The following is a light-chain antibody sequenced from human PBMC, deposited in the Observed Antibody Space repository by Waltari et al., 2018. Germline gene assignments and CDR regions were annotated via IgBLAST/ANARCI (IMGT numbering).Light chain of an antibody. J-gene: IGKJ1*01. CDR3: QQYYSNPRT. V-gene: IGKV4-1*01. CDR1: QSVLYSSNNTNY. Sequence: DIVMTQSPDSLAVSLGERATINCKSSQSVLYSSNNTNYLAWYQQKPGQPPKLLIYWASTLQTGVPDRFSGSGSGTDFTLTISSLQAEDFAVYYCQQYYSNPRTFGEGTKVEIK. CDR2: WAS.